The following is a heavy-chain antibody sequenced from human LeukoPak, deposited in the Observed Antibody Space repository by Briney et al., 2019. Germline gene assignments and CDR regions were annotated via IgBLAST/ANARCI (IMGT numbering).Heavy chain of an antibody. J-gene: IGHJ4*02. CDR3: VRDSGSYYFDY. D-gene: IGHD1-26*01. V-gene: IGHV4-31*03. Sequence: SQTLSLTCTVSGGSFSSGGYYCSWIRQHPGKGLEWIGYISYSGSTYYNPSLKSRVTISVDTSKNQFSLKLSSVTAADTAVYYCVRDSGSYYFDYWGQGTLVTVSS. CDR1: GGSFSSGGYY. CDR2: ISYSGST.